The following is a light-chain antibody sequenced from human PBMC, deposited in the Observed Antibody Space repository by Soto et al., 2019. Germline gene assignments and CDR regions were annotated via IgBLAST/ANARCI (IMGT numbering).Light chain of an antibody. CDR1: QSISSW. Sequence: DIQMTQSPSTLSASVGDRVTITCRASQSISSWLAWYQQKPGKAPKLMIYDASSLESGVPSRFSGGGSGTDFTLTISSLQPDDFATYYCQQYNSYAYTFGQGTKLEIK. CDR3: QQYNSYAYT. CDR2: DAS. J-gene: IGKJ2*01. V-gene: IGKV1-5*01.